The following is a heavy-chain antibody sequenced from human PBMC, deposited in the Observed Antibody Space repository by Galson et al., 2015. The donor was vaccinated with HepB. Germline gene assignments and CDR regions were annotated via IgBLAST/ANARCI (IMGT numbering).Heavy chain of an antibody. Sequence: LSLTCTVSGASISDHYWNWIRQAPGKGLEWIGYNYYSGTETTNYNPSLRSRVTISLDTSNNQFSLKLSSVTAADAAVYYCGRQTHHYNPMDVWGQGTTVTVSS. CDR2: NYYSGTETT. D-gene: IGHD5-24*01. V-gene: IGHV4-59*08. CDR1: GASISDHY. CDR3: GRQTHHYNPMDV. J-gene: IGHJ6*02.